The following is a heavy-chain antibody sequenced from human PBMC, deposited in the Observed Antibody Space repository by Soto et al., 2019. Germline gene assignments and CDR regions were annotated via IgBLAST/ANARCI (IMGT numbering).Heavy chain of an antibody. V-gene: IGHV1-69*12. CDR2: IIPIFGTA. CDR3: ATLPMATITYYSGMDV. J-gene: IGHJ6*02. Sequence: QVQLVQSGAEVKKPGSSVKVSCKASGGTFSSYAISWVRQAPGQGLEWMGGIIPIFGTANYAQKFQGRVTITAEESTSTAYMGLSSLRSEDTAVYYCATLPMATITYYSGMDVWGQGTTVTFSS. D-gene: IGHD5-12*01. CDR1: GGTFSSYA.